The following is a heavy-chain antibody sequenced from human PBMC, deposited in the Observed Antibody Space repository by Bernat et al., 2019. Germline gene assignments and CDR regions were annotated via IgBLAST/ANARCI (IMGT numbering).Heavy chain of an antibody. CDR1: GFTFSSYA. CDR3: ANKGSSSGWFC. J-gene: IGHJ4*02. V-gene: IGHV3-30-3*01. Sequence: QVQLVESGGGVVQPGRSLRLSCAASGFTFSSYAMHWVRQAPGKGLEWVAVISYDGSNKYYADSVKGRFTISRDNSKHTLYLQMNSLRAEDAAVYYCANKGSSSGWFCWGQGTLVTVSS. D-gene: IGHD6-19*01. CDR2: ISYDGSNK.